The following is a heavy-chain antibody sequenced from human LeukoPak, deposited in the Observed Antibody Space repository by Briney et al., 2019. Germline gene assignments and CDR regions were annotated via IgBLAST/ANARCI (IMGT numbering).Heavy chain of an antibody. CDR2: ISAYNGNT. CDR3: ARDRGVYSGSKFDY. V-gene: IGHV1-18*01. J-gene: IGHJ4*02. Sequence: ASVKVSCKASGYTFTSYGISWVRQAPGQGLEWMGWISAYNGNTNYAQKLQGRVTMTTDTSTSTAYMELRSLRADDTAVYYCARDRGVYSGSKFDYWGQGTLVTVSS. CDR1: GYTFTSYG. D-gene: IGHD5-12*01.